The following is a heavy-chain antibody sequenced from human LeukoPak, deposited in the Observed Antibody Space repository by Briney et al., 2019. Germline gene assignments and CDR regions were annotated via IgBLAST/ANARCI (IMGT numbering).Heavy chain of an antibody. CDR1: DFTFSSYS. CDR2: IGGRGVRT. J-gene: IGHJ6*03. Sequence: PGGSLRLTCEASDFTFSSYSMTWVRQAPGTGLECVSGIGGRGVRTYYADDEKCRFTSSRDDSKDTLYLQMHSLKTEDTAVYYCARVYGTDSGYYPYFDSMDVWGKGTTVIVSS. V-gene: IGHV3-23*01. CDR3: ARVYGTDSGYYPYFDSMDV. D-gene: IGHD3-22*01.